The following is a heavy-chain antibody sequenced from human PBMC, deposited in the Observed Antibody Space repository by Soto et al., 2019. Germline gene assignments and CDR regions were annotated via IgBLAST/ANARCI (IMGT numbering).Heavy chain of an antibody. Sequence: GSLRLSCAASGFTFGPFWMHWVRQAPGMGLEYVSAISSNGDTTYYANSVKGRFTISRDNSKNTLYLQMGSLRVEDMAVYYCARDGSMRYLDYWGQGALVTVSS. CDR1: GFTFGPFW. CDR2: ISSNGDTT. J-gene: IGHJ4*02. CDR3: ARDGSMRYLDY. V-gene: IGHV3-64*01.